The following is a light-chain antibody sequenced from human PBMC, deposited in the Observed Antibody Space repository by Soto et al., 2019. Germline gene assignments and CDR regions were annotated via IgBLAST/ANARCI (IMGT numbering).Light chain of an antibody. V-gene: IGKV3-20*01. CDR2: GAS. Sequence: EIVLTQFPGTLSLSPGASATLSCRASQSVSSSYLAWYQQTTGQAPRLLIYGASSRATGIPDRFSGSGSGTDFTLTISRLEPEDFAVYDCQQYNRWPWTFGQGTKVDIK. CDR1: QSVSSSY. CDR3: QQYNRWPWT. J-gene: IGKJ1*01.